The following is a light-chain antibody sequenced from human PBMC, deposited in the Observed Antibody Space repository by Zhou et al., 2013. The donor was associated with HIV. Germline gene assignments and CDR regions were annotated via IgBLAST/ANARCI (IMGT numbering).Light chain of an antibody. CDR3: QKYTFGLPI. Sequence: DIQMTQSPSSLSASVGDRITITCRATQAISNYLAWYQQKPGNAPKLLISTISVLQSGVPSRFSGSRSGTDYTLTIRSLQPEDVATYFCQKYTFGLPIFGQGTRLEI. V-gene: IGKV1-27*01. J-gene: IGKJ5*01. CDR2: TIS. CDR1: QAISNY.